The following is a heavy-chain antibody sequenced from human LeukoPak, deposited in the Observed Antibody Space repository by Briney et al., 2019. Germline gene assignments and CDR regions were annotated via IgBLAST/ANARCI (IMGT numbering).Heavy chain of an antibody. D-gene: IGHD6-25*01. CDR1: GFTLSSYG. CDR2: ISSSSSTI. Sequence: GGSLRLSCAASGFTLSSYGMNWVRQVPGKGLEWVSYISSSSSTIYYADYVKGRFTTSRDNAKNSLYLQMNSLRAEDTAVYYCARDLAGYYFDYWGQGTLVTVSS. V-gene: IGHV3-48*01. J-gene: IGHJ4*02. CDR3: ARDLAGYYFDY.